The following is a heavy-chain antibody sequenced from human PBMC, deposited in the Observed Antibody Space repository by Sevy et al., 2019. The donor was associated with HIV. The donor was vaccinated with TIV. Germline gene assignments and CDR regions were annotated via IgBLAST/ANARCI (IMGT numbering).Heavy chain of an antibody. CDR2: ISYDGSNK. V-gene: IGHV3-30-3*01. CDR1: GFTFSSYA. J-gene: IGHJ6*02. Sequence: GGSLRLSCAASGFTFSSYAMHWVRQAPGKGLEWVAVISYDGSNKYYADSVKGRFTISRDNSKNTLNLQMTSLRAEDTAVYYCARGVRPYYYYGMDVWGQGTTVTVSS. CDR3: ARGVRPYYYYGMDV. D-gene: IGHD2-2*01.